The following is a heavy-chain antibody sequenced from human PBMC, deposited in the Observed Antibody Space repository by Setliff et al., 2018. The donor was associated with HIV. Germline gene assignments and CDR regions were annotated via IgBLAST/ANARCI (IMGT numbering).Heavy chain of an antibody. CDR1: SHSINSGYY. V-gene: IGHV4-38-2*01. CDR2: INHSGTS. D-gene: IGHD6-13*01. CDR3: ARPGVVGSSWSWYFDL. Sequence: PSETLSLTCGVSSHSINSGYYWGWIRQPPGKGLEWIGSINHSGTSYYNPSLKSRVTISIDTSKNQFFLKLSSVTAADTAVYYCARPGVVGSSWSWYFDLWGRGTLVTVSS. J-gene: IGHJ2*01.